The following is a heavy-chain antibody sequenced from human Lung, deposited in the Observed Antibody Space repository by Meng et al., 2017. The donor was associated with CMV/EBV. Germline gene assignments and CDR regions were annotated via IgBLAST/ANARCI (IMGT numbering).Heavy chain of an antibody. J-gene: IGHJ4*02. V-gene: IGHV3-73*01. D-gene: IGHD3-3*01. Sequence: GESXKISCAASGFTFSGSAIHWVRQASGKGLEWVGRMRSKAQSYATAYGASVKGRFTISRDDSKDTAYLQMNSLKTEDTAVYYCTAEYYDFWGGSELQVDWGRGNXVAVAS. CDR3: TAEYYDFWGGSELQVD. CDR2: MRSKAQSYAT. CDR1: GFTFSGSA.